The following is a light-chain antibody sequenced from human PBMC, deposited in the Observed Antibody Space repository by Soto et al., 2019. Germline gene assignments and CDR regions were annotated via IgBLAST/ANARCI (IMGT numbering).Light chain of an antibody. Sequence: DIVMTQSPDSLAVSLGERATINCKSSQSVLYSSNNKNYLAWYQQKPGQPPKLLIYWASTRESGVPDRFSGSRSGTDFTLTISSLQAEDVAVYYCQQYYSTPPFGPGTKVDIK. CDR2: WAS. J-gene: IGKJ3*01. CDR3: QQYYSTPP. V-gene: IGKV4-1*01. CDR1: QSVLYSSNNKNY.